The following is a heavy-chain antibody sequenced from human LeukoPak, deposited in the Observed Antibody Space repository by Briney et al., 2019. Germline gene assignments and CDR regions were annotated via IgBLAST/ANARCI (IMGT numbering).Heavy chain of an antibody. CDR1: GGSISSGGYY. J-gene: IGHJ5*02. CDR3: ARVLGDIVVVPAAKGWFDP. D-gene: IGHD2-2*01. Sequence: PSETLSLTCTVSGGSISSGGYYWSWIRQHPGKGLKWIGYIYYSGSTYYNPSLKSRVTISVDTSKNQFSLKLSSVTAADTAVYYCARVLGDIVVVPAAKGWFDPWGQGTLVTVSS. V-gene: IGHV4-31*03. CDR2: IYYSGST.